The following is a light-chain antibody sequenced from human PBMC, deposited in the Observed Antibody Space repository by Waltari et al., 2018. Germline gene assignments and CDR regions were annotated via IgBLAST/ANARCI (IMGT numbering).Light chain of an antibody. CDR2: ASS. J-gene: IGKJ4*01. Sequence: IQLTQSPSSLSASVGDRVTITCRASQVISSDLAWYQQKPGKAPNLLISASSTLQSGVPPRFSGSGSGTDFTLTISSLQPEDFATYYCQQLYSYPITFGGGTKVEIK. V-gene: IGKV1-9*01. CDR3: QQLYSYPIT. CDR1: QVISSD.